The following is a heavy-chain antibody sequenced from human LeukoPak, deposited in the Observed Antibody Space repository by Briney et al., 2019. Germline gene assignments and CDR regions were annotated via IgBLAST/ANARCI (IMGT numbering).Heavy chain of an antibody. CDR3: AKGLASGSSWYLLPVSDY. CDR2: ISGSGGST. D-gene: IGHD6-13*01. J-gene: IGHJ4*02. CDR1: GFTFSSYA. Sequence: GGSLRLSCAASGFTFSSYAMRWVRQAPGKGLECVSAISGSGGSTYYADSVKGRFTISSDNSKHTLYLQMTSLRAEDTAVYYCAKGLASGSSWYLLPVSDYWGQGTLVTVSS. V-gene: IGHV3-23*01.